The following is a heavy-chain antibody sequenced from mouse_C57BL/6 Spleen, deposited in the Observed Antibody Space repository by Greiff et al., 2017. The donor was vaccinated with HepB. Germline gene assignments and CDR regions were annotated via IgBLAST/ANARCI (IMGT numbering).Heavy chain of an antibody. CDR1: GYSFTGYY. V-gene: IGHV1-42*01. J-gene: IGHJ2*01. D-gene: IGHD2-1*01. CDR2: INPSTGGT. CDR3: ARTIYYGNYGDY. Sequence: VQLQQSGPELVKPGASVKISCKASGYSFTGYYMNWVKQSPEKSLEWIGEINPSTGGTTYNQKFKAKATLTVDKSSSTAYMQLKSLTSEDSAVYYCARTIYYGNYGDYWGQGTTLTVSS.